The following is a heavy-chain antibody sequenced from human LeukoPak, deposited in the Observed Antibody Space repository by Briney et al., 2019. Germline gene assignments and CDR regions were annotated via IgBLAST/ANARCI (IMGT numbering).Heavy chain of an antibody. J-gene: IGHJ6*02. Sequence: GASVKVSCKASGGTFSSYAISWVRQAPGQGLEWMGRIIPILGIANYAQKFQGRVTITADKSTSTAYMELSSLRSEDTAVYYCARARRGSGPGMGEYYGMDVWGQGTTVTVSS. CDR1: GGTFSSYA. D-gene: IGHD2-15*01. CDR2: IIPILGIA. V-gene: IGHV1-69*04. CDR3: ARARRGSGPGMGEYYGMDV.